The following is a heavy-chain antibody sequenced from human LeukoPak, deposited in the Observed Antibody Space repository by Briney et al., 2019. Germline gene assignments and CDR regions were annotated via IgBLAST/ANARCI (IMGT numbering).Heavy chain of an antibody. V-gene: IGHV3-30-3*01. J-gene: IGHJ4*02. D-gene: IGHD3-16*02. Sequence: GGSLRLSCAASELTFINYAMHWVRQAPGKGLEWLAVMSYDGSNKYYADSVKGRFTISGDNSKNTLYLQINSLRAEDTAVYYCATDYDYVWGSYRRINWGQGTLVTVSS. CDR1: ELTFINYA. CDR3: ATDYDYVWGSYRRIN. CDR2: MSYDGSNK.